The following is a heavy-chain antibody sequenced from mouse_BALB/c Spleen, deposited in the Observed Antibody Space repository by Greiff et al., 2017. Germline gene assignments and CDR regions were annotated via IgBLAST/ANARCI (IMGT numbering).Heavy chain of an antibody. CDR2: FYPGSGSI. V-gene: IGHV1-62-2*01. CDR3: ARHERGVLRGDYAMDY. Sequence: VQLQQSGAGLVKPGASVKLSCKASGYTFTEYIIHWVKQRSGQGLEWIGWFYPGSGSIKYNEKFKDKATLTADKSSSTVYMELSRLTSEDSAVYFCARHERGVLRGDYAMDYWGQGTSVTVSS. D-gene: IGHD1-1*01. CDR1: GYTFTEYI. J-gene: IGHJ4*01.